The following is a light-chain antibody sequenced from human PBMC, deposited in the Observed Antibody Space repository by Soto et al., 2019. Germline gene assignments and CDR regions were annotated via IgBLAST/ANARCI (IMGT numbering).Light chain of an antibody. Sequence: EIVLTQSPATLSLSPGERATLSCRASQSVSSYLAWYQQKPGQAPRLLIYDASNRATGIPPRFSGIGSGTDFTLTISSLEPEDFSVYYCQQRSNWYTFGQGTKLEIK. CDR3: QQRSNWYT. CDR2: DAS. J-gene: IGKJ2*01. CDR1: QSVSSY. V-gene: IGKV3-11*01.